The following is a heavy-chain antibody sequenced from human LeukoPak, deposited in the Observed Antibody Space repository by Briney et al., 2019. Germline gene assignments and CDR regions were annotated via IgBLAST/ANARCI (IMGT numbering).Heavy chain of an antibody. Sequence: KPSETLSLTCTVSGGSISSSSYYWGWIRQPPGKGLEWIGSIYYSGSTNYNPSLKSRVTISVDTSKNQFSLKLSSVTAADTAVYYCARHGFGELLHPDYWGQGTLVTVSS. V-gene: IGHV4-39*01. CDR1: GGSISSSSYY. CDR2: IYYSGST. D-gene: IGHD3-10*01. J-gene: IGHJ4*02. CDR3: ARHGFGELLHPDY.